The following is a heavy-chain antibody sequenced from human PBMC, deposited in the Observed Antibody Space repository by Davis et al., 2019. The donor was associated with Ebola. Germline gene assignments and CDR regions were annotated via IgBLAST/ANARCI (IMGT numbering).Heavy chain of an antibody. CDR2: INPKSGAT. J-gene: IGHJ4*02. V-gene: IGHV1-2*02. Sequence: ASVKVSCKAFGYTFIYYYINWVRQTPGQGLEWMGRINPKSGATTYAQRFQGRVTMTRDTSSGTAYMDLGSLKSDDTAVHYCARGPAANVPLDYWGQGTLVTVSS. D-gene: IGHD2-2*01. CDR3: ARGPAANVPLDY. CDR1: GYTFIYYY.